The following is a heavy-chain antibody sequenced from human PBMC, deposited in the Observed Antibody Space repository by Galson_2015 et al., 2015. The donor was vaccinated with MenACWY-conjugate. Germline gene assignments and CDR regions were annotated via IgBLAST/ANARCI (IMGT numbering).Heavy chain of an antibody. V-gene: IGHV4-59*01. J-gene: IGHJ3*01. CDR1: SDSLSTYY. Sequence: SEILSLTCSVSSDSLSTYYWSWIRQPPGKGLEWLGYVSHSGTNYNSSLRGLVTMSVDPSKNQFSLRLTSVTAADTAVYYCARAPWDLPTNDAFDVWGQGTLVSVSS. CDR3: ARAPWDLPTNDAFDV. D-gene: IGHD1-26*01. CDR2: VSHSGT.